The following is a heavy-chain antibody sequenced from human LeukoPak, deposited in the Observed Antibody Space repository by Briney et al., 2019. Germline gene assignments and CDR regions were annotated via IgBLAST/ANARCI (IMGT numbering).Heavy chain of an antibody. V-gene: IGHV1-18*01. D-gene: IGHD4-17*01. Sequence: ASVKVSCKASGYTFTNYGITWVRQAPGQGLEWMGWISGYNGNTNYAQNFQGRATMTTDTSTSTAYMELRSLRSDDTAVYYCARGGATVTTHFDYWGLGTLVTVSS. CDR3: ARGGATVTTHFDY. CDR2: ISGYNGNT. J-gene: IGHJ4*02. CDR1: GYTFTNYG.